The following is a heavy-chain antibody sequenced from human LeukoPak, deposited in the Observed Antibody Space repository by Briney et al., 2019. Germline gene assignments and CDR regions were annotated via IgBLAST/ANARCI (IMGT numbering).Heavy chain of an antibody. Sequence: PGGSLRLSCAASGFTFSSYAMSWVRQAPGKGLEWVSAISGSGGSTYYADSVKGRFTISRDNSKNTLYLQMNSLRAEDTAVYYCAKSSRYFDWLPGEGDYWGQGTLVTVSP. J-gene: IGHJ4*02. CDR2: ISGSGGST. CDR1: GFTFSSYA. V-gene: IGHV3-23*01. D-gene: IGHD3-9*01. CDR3: AKSSRYFDWLPGEGDY.